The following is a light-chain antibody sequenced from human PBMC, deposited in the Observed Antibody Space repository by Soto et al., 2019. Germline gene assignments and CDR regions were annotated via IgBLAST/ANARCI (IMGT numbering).Light chain of an antibody. Sequence: EIVLTQSPATLSLSPGERATLSCRASQSVNSYLAWYQQRPGQAPRLLIYDASKRATGIPAKFSGSGSGTDFTLTISTLEPEDFAVYYCQQRSNWHPTFGGGTKVEIK. CDR1: QSVNSY. J-gene: IGKJ4*01. CDR2: DAS. CDR3: QQRSNWHPT. V-gene: IGKV3-11*01.